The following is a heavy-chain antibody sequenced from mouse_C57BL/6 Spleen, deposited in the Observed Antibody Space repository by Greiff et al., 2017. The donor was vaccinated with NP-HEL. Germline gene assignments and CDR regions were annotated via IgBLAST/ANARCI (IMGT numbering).Heavy chain of an antibody. CDR1: GYTFTDYN. CDR3: ARGGTGSFAY. CDR2: INPNNGGT. V-gene: IGHV1-18*01. Sequence: EVQLQQSGPELVQPGASVKIPCKASGYTFTDYNMDWVKQSHGKSLEWIGDINPNNGGTIYNQKFKGKATLTVDKSSSTAYMELRSLTSEDTAVYYCARGGTGSFAYWGQGTLVTVSA. D-gene: IGHD4-1*01. J-gene: IGHJ3*01.